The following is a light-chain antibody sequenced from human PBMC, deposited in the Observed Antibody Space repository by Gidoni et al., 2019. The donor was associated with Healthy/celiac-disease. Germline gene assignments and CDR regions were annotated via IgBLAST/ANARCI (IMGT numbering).Light chain of an antibody. CDR2: DAS. CDR3: LKHNSYPWT. V-gene: IGKV1-17*03. J-gene: IGKJ1*01. CDR1: QGISNY. Sequence: DIQMTQSPSAMSASVGDRVTITCRASQGISNYLAWFQQKPGKVPKRLIYDASSLKSGVPSRFSGSGAGTEFTLTISSLKPEDFATYYCLKHNSYPWTFGKGTKVEIK.